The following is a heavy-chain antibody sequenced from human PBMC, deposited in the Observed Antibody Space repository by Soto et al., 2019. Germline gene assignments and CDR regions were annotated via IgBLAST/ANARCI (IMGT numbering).Heavy chain of an antibody. CDR2: INPNSGGT. J-gene: IGHJ3*01. CDR1: GYGLTVYY. Sequence: SVKVNCKAAGYGLTVYYMDRVRKDTGQGLEWMGWINPNSGGTNYAQRFQGWVTMTRETSCSTAYMELGRLRSDDTAVYYCARENRLSGDDAFVLWCQATMVTVSS. V-gene: IGHV1-2*04. D-gene: IGHD7-27*01. CDR3: ARENRLSGDDAFVL.